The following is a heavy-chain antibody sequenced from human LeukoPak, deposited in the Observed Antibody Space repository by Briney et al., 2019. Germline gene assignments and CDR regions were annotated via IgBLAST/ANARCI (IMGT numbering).Heavy chain of an antibody. J-gene: IGHJ4*02. CDR1: GFTFSSYA. Sequence: HPGGSLRLSCAASGFTFSSYAMSWVRQAPGKGLEWVSAISGSGGSIYYADSVKGRFTISRDYAKNSLYLQMNSLRAEGTAVYYCVRACGGDCFLADYWGQGTLVTVSS. CDR2: ISGSGGSI. D-gene: IGHD2-21*02. CDR3: VRACGGDCFLADY. V-gene: IGHV3-23*01.